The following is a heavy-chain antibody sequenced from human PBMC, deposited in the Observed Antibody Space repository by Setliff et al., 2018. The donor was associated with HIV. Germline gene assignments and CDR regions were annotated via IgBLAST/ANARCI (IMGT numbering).Heavy chain of an antibody. J-gene: IGHJ6*03. V-gene: IGHV1-69*13. CDR3: ARGTPVGTIWNYYSYMDL. D-gene: IGHD3-3*01. CDR1: GGTLSSYV. CDR2: IIGTFDTP. Sequence: ASVKVSFKASGGTLSSYVFSWVRQAPGQGLEWMGGIIGTFDTPKYAQKFQGRVTITADESTKTAYMELRSLRSEDTAVYYCARGTPVGTIWNYYSYMDLWGKGTTVTVSS.